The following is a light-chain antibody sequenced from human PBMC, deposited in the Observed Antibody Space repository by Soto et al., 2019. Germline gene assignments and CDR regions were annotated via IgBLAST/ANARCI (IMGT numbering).Light chain of an antibody. CDR2: KAT. CDR3: QQYNDYQYT. CDR1: QSITTW. Sequence: DIEMTQSPSTLSASVGDRVTITCRASQSITTWLAWYQQKPGKATKLLIYKATNVQTGVPSRFSGSGSVTESSRTISSLQPEDFAIYYCQQYNDYQYTFGQGTKLEIK. V-gene: IGKV1-5*03. J-gene: IGKJ2*01.